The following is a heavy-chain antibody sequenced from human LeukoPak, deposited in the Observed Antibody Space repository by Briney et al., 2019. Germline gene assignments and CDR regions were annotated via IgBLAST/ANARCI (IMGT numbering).Heavy chain of an antibody. CDR1: GGSINSYY. V-gene: IGHV4-59*01. CDR2: IYYSGSA. D-gene: IGHD3-10*01. Sequence: SETLSLTCTVSGGSINSYYWSWIRQPPGKGLEWIGYIYYSGSANYNPSLKSRVTISVDTSKNLFSLNLSSVTAADTAVYYCARDALLTGFGALFDPWGQGTLVTISS. J-gene: IGHJ5*02. CDR3: ARDALLTGFGALFDP.